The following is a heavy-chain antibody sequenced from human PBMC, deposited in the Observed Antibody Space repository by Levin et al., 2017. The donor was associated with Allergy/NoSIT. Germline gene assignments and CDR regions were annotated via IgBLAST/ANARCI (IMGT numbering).Heavy chain of an antibody. CDR3: ARDLEGFNGYEPYCYMDV. J-gene: IGHJ6*03. CDR2: IYVTGST. V-gene: IGHV4-61*02. Sequence: SETLSLTCSVSGDSISRGFYYWSWIRQPAGEGLEWIGCIYVTGSTTYSPSLKSRVTISLDRSKDQVSLKINSVTAAATAVYYCARDLEGFNGYEPYCYMDVWGKGTTVTVSS. CDR1: GDSISRGFYY. D-gene: IGHD5-12*01.